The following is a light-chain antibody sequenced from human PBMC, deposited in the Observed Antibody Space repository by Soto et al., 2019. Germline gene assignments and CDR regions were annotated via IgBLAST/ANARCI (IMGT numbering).Light chain of an antibody. CDR1: SSNIGAGYD. CDR2: GNT. J-gene: IGLJ1*01. Sequence: QAVVTQPPSVSGAPGQRVTMSCTGSSSNIGAGYDVLWYQQLPGTAPKLLIYGNTNRPSGLPDRFSGSKSGTSASLAITGLQAEDEAEYYCQSYDSSLSGYVFGTGTKLTVL. V-gene: IGLV1-40*01. CDR3: QSYDSSLSGYV.